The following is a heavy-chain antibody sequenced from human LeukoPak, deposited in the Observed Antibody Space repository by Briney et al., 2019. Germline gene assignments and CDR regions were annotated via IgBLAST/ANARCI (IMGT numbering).Heavy chain of an antibody. CDR2: VYRSGDT. V-gene: IGHV4-4*02. CDR1: GGSINNNKW. CDR3: ARGSYAPFRALDI. D-gene: IGHD5-18*01. J-gene: IGHJ3*02. Sequence: SWTLSLTCAVSGGSINNNKWCSWVRQLPGKGLECIGEVYRSGDTNYNPSLESRVTISVDTSKIQFSLKLSSVTAADTAVYYCARGSYAPFRALDIWGQGTMVTVSS.